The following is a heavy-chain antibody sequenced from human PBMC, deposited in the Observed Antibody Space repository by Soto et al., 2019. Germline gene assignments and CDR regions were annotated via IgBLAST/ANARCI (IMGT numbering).Heavy chain of an antibody. J-gene: IGHJ4*02. D-gene: IGHD3-10*01. CDR1: GFTFSSYS. CDR2: ISSSSSYI. CDR3: ARDAPAYYYGSGEVPH. V-gene: IGHV3-21*01. Sequence: GGSLRLSCAASGFTFSSYSMNWVRQAPGKGLEWVSSISSSSSYIYYPDSVKGRFTISRDNAKNSLYLQMNSLRAEDTAVYYCARDAPAYYYGSGEVPHWGQGTLVTVSS.